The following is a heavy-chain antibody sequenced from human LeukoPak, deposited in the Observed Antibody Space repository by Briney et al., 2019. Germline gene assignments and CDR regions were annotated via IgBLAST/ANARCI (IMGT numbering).Heavy chain of an antibody. Sequence: SETLSLTCTVSGGSISSYYWSWIRQPAGKGLEWIGRIYTSGSPNYNPSLKSRVTMSVDTSKNQFSLKLSSVTAADTAVYYCARDSMSSGWPNWFDPWGQGTLVTVSS. CDR3: ARDSMSSGWPNWFDP. CDR1: GGSISSYY. J-gene: IGHJ5*02. CDR2: IYTSGSP. D-gene: IGHD6-19*01. V-gene: IGHV4-4*07.